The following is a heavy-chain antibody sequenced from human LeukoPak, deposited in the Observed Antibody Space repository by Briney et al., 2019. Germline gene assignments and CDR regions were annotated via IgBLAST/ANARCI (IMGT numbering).Heavy chain of an antibody. V-gene: IGHV3-23*01. CDR1: GFTFSSYA. J-gene: IGHJ6*02. CDR2: ISGSGGST. Sequence: GGSLRLSCAASGFTFSSYAMSWVRQAPGKGLEWVSAISGSGGSTYYADSVKGQFTISRDNSKNTLYLQMNSLRAEDTAVYYCAGLLWFGELPYYYGMDVWGQGTTVTVSS. D-gene: IGHD3-10*01. CDR3: AGLLWFGELPYYYGMDV.